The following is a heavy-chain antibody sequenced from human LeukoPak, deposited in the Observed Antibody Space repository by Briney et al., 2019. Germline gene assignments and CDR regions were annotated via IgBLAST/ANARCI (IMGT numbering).Heavy chain of an antibody. D-gene: IGHD5/OR15-5a*01. V-gene: IGHV4-34*01. Sequence: SETLSLTCAVYGGSFSGYYWSWIRQPPGKGLEWIGEINHSGSTNYNPSLKSRVTISVDTSKNQFSLKLSSVTAADTAVYYCARQRHPVREVSFDYWGQGTLVTVSS. J-gene: IGHJ4*02. CDR3: ARQRHPVREVSFDY. CDR2: INHSGST. CDR1: GGSFSGYY.